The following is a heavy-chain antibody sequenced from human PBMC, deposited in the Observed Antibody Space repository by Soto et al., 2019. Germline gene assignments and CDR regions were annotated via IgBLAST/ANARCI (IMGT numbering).Heavy chain of an antibody. CDR2: ISYDGSNK. Sequence: VGSLRLSCAASGFTFSSYAMHWVRQAPGKGLEWVAVISYDGSNKYYADSVKGRFTISRDNSKNTLYLQMNSLRAEDTAVYYCAREIDTARYGMDVWGQGTTVTVSS. J-gene: IGHJ6*02. CDR3: AREIDTARYGMDV. V-gene: IGHV3-30-3*01. CDR1: GFTFSSYA.